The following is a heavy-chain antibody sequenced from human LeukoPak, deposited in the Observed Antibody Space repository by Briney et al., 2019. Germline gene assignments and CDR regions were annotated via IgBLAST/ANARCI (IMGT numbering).Heavy chain of an antibody. CDR1: GGSISSSSYY. CDR3: ARPTRSGWYYY. J-gene: IGHJ4*02. Sequence: SETLSLTCTVSGGSISSSSYYWGWIRQPPGKGLEWIRSIYYSGSTYYNPSLKSRVTISVDTSKNQFSLKLSSVTAADTAVYYCARPTRSGWYYYWGQGTLVTVSS. V-gene: IGHV4-39*01. D-gene: IGHD6-19*01. CDR2: IYYSGST.